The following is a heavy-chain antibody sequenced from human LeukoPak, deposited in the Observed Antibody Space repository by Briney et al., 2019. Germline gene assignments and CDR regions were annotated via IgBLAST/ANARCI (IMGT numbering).Heavy chain of an antibody. CDR3: PKGASSTWFDP. V-gene: IGHV3-23*01. CDR1: GFTFTSYA. Sequence: GGSLRLSCAASGFTFTSYAISWVRQAPGKGLEWVSSISASGGSTFYADSVKGRFTISRDNSKNTLFLQMNSLRAEDTAVYYCPKGASSTWFDPWGQGTLVTVSS. D-gene: IGHD2-2*01. J-gene: IGHJ5*02. CDR2: ISASGGST.